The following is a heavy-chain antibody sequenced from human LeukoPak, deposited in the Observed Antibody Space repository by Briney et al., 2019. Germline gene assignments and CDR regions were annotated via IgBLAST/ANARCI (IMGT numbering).Heavy chain of an antibody. D-gene: IGHD3-9*01. Sequence: SETLSLTCAVYGVSFSGYYWSWIRQPPGKGLEWIGEINHSGSTNYNPSLKSRVTISVDTSKNQFSLKLSSVTAADTAVYYCASRLRYFGWSPFDYWGQGTLVTVSS. V-gene: IGHV4-34*01. J-gene: IGHJ4*02. CDR2: INHSGST. CDR1: GVSFSGYY. CDR3: ASRLRYFGWSPFDY.